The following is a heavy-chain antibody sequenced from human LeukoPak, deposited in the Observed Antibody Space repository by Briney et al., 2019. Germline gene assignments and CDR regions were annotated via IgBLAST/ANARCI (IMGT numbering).Heavy chain of an antibody. CDR2: IKLDGSEK. J-gene: IGHJ4*02. Sequence: GGSLRLSCAASEFTFSNYWMTWVRQAPGKGLEWVANIKLDGSEKNYVDSVKGRFTISRDNTKNSLYLQMNSLRVEDTAVFYCARDQYDTWSRRGNFDSWGQGTQVIVSS. CDR3: ARDQYDTWSRRGNFDS. CDR1: EFTFSNYW. V-gene: IGHV3-7*03. D-gene: IGHD3-3*01.